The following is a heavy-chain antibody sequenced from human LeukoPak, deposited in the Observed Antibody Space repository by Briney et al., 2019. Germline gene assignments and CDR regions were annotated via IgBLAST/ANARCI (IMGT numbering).Heavy chain of an antibody. CDR3: ARAKVSYCSSTSCHLNWFDP. CDR1: GGSISSGDYY. D-gene: IGHD2-2*01. V-gene: IGHV4-30-4*01. Sequence: PSQTLSLTCTVSGGSISSGDYYWSWIRQPPGKGLEWIGYIYYSGSTYYNPSLKSRVTMSVDTSKNQFSLKLSSVTAADTAVYYCARAKVSYCSSTSCHLNWFDPWGQGTLVTVSS. J-gene: IGHJ5*02. CDR2: IYYSGST.